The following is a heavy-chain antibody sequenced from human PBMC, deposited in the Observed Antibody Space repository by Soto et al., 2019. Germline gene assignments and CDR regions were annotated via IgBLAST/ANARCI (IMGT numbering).Heavy chain of an antibody. CDR3: KVVPFLYHDYN. V-gene: IGHV3-15*01. J-gene: IGHJ4*02. Sequence: PGGSLRLSCAASGFTFSNAWMSWVRQAPGKGLEWVGRIKSITDGGTSEYAAPVKGRFIISRDDTKNKLYLQMNSLKTEDTAVYYCKVVPFLYHDYNWRQGILVTVSS. D-gene: IGHD4-4*01. CDR1: GFTFSNAW. CDR2: IKSITDGGTS.